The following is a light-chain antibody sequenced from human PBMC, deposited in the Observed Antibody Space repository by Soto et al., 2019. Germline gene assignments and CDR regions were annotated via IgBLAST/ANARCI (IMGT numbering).Light chain of an antibody. CDR1: QTISSY. V-gene: IGKV1-39*01. Sequence: DIQMTQSPSSLSASVGDKVTISCRASQTISSYLNWYQQKPGKAPKLLVYGASALQSGVPQRFSGSGSGTDFTLTIRSLQPEDFATYYCQQSYNLPRTFGPGTTVDIK. CDR3: QQSYNLPRT. J-gene: IGKJ3*01. CDR2: GAS.